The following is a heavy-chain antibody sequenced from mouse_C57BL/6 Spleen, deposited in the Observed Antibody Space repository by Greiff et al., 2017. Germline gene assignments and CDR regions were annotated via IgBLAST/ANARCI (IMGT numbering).Heavy chain of an antibody. CDR1: GYTFTSYD. CDR3: ARYWDEGYFDV. CDR2: IYPRDGST. D-gene: IGHD4-1*01. Sequence: QVQLQQSGPELVKPGASVKLSCKASGYTFTSYDITWVKQRPGQGLEWIGWIYPRDGSTKYNEKFKGKATLTVDTSSSTAYMELHSLPSEDSAVYYCARYWDEGYFDVWGTGTTVTVSS. J-gene: IGHJ1*03. V-gene: IGHV1-85*01.